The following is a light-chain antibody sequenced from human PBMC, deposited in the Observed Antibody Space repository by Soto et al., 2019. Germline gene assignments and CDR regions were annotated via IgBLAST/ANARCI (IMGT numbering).Light chain of an antibody. V-gene: IGLV2-14*01. Sequence: QSALTQPASVSGSPGQSITISCTGTSSDVGGYNYVSWYQQHPGKAPKLMIYEVSNRPSGVSNRFSGSKSGNTASLTISGRQAEDEADYYCSSYTSSSTGVFGTGTKLTVL. CDR2: EVS. CDR1: SSDVGGYNY. J-gene: IGLJ1*01. CDR3: SSYTSSSTGV.